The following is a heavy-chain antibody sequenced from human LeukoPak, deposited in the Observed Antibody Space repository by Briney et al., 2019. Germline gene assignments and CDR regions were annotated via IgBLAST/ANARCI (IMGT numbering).Heavy chain of an antibody. CDR2: IHSSGTVK. CDR3: ALLAVASDFDY. V-gene: IGHV3-48*03. CDR1: RFPFSIYE. Sequence: GGSLRLSCVVSRFPFSIYEMNWVRQAPGKGLEWVSNIHSSGTVKYYSDSVRGRFSISRDNAKSSLYLQMNSLRVEDTAVYYCALLAVASDFDYWGQGALVTVSS. J-gene: IGHJ4*02. D-gene: IGHD6-19*01.